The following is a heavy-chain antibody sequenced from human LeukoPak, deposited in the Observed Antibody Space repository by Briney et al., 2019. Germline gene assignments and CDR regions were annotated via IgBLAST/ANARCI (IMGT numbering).Heavy chain of an antibody. Sequence: SETLSLTCTVSGDSVTSGGYFWTWIRQHPGQGLEWIVYISNSGTTSYNPSLKSRVSISVDTSNNQFSLRLSSVTAADTAVYYCARDVVVTSSPDAFDIWGQGTMVTVSS. CDR2: ISNSGTT. D-gene: IGHD2-21*02. CDR1: GDSVTSGGYF. V-gene: IGHV4-31*03. CDR3: ARDVVVTSSPDAFDI. J-gene: IGHJ3*02.